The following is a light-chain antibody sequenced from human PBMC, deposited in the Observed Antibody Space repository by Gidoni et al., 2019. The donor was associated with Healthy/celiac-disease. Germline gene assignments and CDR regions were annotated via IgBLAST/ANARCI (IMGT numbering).Light chain of an antibody. CDR3: QQYNSYPL. V-gene: IGKV1-5*01. J-gene: IGKJ1*01. CDR2: DAS. Sequence: DIQMTQSPSTLSASVGDRVTITCRASQSISSWLAWYQQKPGKAPKLLIYDASSLESGVPSRFSGSGSGTEFTLTISSLQPDYFATYYCQQYNSYPLFGQGTKVEIK. CDR1: QSISSW.